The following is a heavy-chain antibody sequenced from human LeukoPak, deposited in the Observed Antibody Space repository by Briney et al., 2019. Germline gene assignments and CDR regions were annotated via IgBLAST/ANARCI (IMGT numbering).Heavy chain of an antibody. J-gene: IGHJ4*02. Sequence: SETLSLTCTVSGGSISSGDYYWSWIRQPAGKGLEWIGRIYTSGSTNYNPSLKSRVTMSVDTSKNQFSLKLSSVTAADTAVYYCASTGIYGGNPPLDYWGQGTLVTVSS. V-gene: IGHV4-61*02. CDR1: GGSISSGDYY. CDR2: IYTSGST. D-gene: IGHD4-23*01. CDR3: ASTGIYGGNPPLDY.